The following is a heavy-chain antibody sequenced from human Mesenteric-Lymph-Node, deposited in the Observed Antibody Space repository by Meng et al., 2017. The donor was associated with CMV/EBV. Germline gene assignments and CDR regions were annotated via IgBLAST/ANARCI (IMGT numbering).Heavy chain of an antibody. CDR2: IGSSGYTI. CDR1: GFTFGTYE. V-gene: IGHV3-48*03. Sequence: GGSLRLSCTASGFTFGTYEMNWVRQAPGKGLEWISYIGSSGYTIYYADSVKGRFTISRDNAKNSLYLQMNSLRAEDTAVYYCARDGNDFWSGYHYYFDYWGQGTLVTVSS. CDR3: ARDGNDFWSGYHYYFDY. J-gene: IGHJ4*02. D-gene: IGHD3-3*01.